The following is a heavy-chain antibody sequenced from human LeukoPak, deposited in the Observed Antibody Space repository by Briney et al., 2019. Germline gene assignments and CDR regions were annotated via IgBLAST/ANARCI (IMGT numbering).Heavy chain of an antibody. D-gene: IGHD3-10*01. J-gene: IGHJ4*02. CDR3: ARRGFGELSSPFDY. V-gene: IGHV4-59*08. Sequence: PSETLSLTCTVSGGSISSYYWSWIRQPPGKGLEWIGYIYYSGSTNYNPSLKSRVTISVDTSKNQFSLKLSSVTAADTAVYYCARRGFGELSSPFDYWGQGTLVTVSS. CDR1: GGSISSYY. CDR2: IYYSGST.